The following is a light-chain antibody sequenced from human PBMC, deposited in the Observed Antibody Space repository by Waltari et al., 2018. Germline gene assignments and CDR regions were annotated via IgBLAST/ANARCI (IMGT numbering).Light chain of an antibody. CDR3: SSYTTSRTYV. CDR1: SSDVGGYNY. V-gene: IGLV2-14*01. CDR2: VVS. J-gene: IGLJ1*01. Sequence: QSALTQPASASGSPGQSITIPCTGTSSDVGGYNYVSWYQQHPGKGPKLMICVVSKRPSGISNRFSGSKSGNTASLTISGLQAEDEADYYCSSYTTSRTYVFGTGTEVPVL.